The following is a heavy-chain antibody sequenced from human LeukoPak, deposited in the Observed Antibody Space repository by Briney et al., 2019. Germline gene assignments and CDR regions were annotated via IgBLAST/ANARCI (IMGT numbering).Heavy chain of an antibody. D-gene: IGHD3-3*01. Sequence: SETLSLTCTVSGGSISSYYWSWIRQPAGKGLEWIGRIYTSGSTNYNPSLKSRVTMSLDASRNQFSLRLTSVTAADTAVYFCARDEGVLRFLEYWGQGIQVTVSS. J-gene: IGHJ4*02. V-gene: IGHV4-4*07. CDR1: GGSISSYY. CDR2: IYTSGST. CDR3: ARDEGVLRFLEY.